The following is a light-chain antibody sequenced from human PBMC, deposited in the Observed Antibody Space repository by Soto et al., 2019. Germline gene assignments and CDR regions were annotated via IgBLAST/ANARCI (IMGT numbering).Light chain of an antibody. CDR2: KAS. V-gene: IGKV1-5*03. CDR3: QQYPSYSES. CDR1: QTISSW. Sequence: IQNTVSLPTVYVSVGDGVTMTWLASQTISSWLAWDQQKPGKAPKLLIYKASTLKSGVPSRFSGSGSGTEFTLTISSLQPDHFAAYDCQQYPSYSESSGQGTKVDI. J-gene: IGKJ1*01.